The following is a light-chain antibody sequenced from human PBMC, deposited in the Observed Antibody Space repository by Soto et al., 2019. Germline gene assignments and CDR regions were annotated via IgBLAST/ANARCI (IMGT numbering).Light chain of an antibody. CDR2: DVS. Sequence: QSVLTQPRSVSGSPGQSITISCSGTRSDVGTYYYVSWYQQHPGKAPKVLIYDVSKRPSGVPDRFSGSKSGNTASLTISGLQPEDEADYYCCSYAGSNILVFGGGTKLTVL. J-gene: IGLJ2*01. V-gene: IGLV2-11*01. CDR3: CSYAGSNILV. CDR1: RSDVGTYYY.